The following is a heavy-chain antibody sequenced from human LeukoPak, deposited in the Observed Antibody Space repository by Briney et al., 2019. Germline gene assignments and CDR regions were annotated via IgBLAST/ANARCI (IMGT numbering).Heavy chain of an antibody. CDR2: IYYSGST. V-gene: IGHV4-59*12. CDR1: GGSISSYY. Sequence: PSETLSLTCTVSGGSISSYYWSWIRQPPGKGLEWIGYIYYSGSTNYNPSLKSRVTISVDTSKNQFSLKLSSVTAADTAVYYCARSSSWYGRSAFDIWGQGTMVTVSS. J-gene: IGHJ3*02. CDR3: ARSSSWYGRSAFDI. D-gene: IGHD6-13*01.